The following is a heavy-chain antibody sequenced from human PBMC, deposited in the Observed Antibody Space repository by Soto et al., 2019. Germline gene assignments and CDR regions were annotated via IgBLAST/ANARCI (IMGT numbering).Heavy chain of an antibody. CDR2: ISYDGSNK. CDR3: ARDPTKEWGLYPLFDY. CDR1: GFTFSSYA. J-gene: IGHJ4*02. D-gene: IGHD3-16*02. V-gene: IGHV3-30-3*01. Sequence: GGSLRLSCAASGFTFSSYAMHWVRQAPGKGLEWVAVISYDGSNKYYADSVKGRFTISRDNSKNTLYLQMNSLRAEDTAVYYCARDPTKEWGLYPLFDYWGQGTLVTVSS.